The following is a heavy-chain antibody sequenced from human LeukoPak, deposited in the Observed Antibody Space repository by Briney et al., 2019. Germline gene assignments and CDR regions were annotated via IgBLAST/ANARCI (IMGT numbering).Heavy chain of an antibody. V-gene: IGHV4-4*07. Sequence: PSETLSLTCTVSGGSMSSYCWSWIRQPAGKGLEWIGRVYSYGSTNYNPSLKSRVTMSINTSKNQFSLKLTSVTAAGTAVYYCARGYSSSWYWFGPWGQGALVTVSS. CDR3: ARGYSSSWYWFGP. CDR2: VYSYGST. J-gene: IGHJ5*02. CDR1: GGSMSSYC. D-gene: IGHD6-13*01.